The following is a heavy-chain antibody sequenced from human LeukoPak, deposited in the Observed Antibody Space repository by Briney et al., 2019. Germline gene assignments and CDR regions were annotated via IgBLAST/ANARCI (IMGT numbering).Heavy chain of an antibody. J-gene: IGHJ4*02. CDR1: GFTFSSYS. D-gene: IGHD3-3*01. CDR3: GAGGITIFGVGYRN. Sequence: PGGSLRLSCAASGFTFSSYSMNWVRQAPGKGLEWVSYISSSSSTIYYADSVKGRFTISRDNAKNSLYLQMNSLRAEETAVYYCGAGGITIFGVGYRNWGKGTMVTVSS. V-gene: IGHV3-48*01. CDR2: ISSSSSTI.